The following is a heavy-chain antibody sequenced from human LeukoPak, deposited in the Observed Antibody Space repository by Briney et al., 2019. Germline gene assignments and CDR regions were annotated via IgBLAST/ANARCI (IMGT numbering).Heavy chain of an antibody. D-gene: IGHD5-12*01. CDR1: GFTFSSYE. V-gene: IGHV3-48*03. CDR2: ISSSGTTI. CDR3: ARDMRGYSGYDYFDY. J-gene: IGHJ4*02. Sequence: GGSLRLSCAASGFTFSSYEMNWVRQAPGKGLEWVSYISSSGTTIYYADSVKGRFTISRDNAKNSLYLQMNSLRAEDTAVYYCARDMRGYSGYDYFDYWGQGTLVTVSS.